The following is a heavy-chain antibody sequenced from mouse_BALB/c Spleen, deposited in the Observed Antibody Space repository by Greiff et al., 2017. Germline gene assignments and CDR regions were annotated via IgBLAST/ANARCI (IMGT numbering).Heavy chain of an antibody. D-gene: IGHD2-10*01. CDR2: IHYSGRT. CDR1: GYSITNGYS. Sequence: DVQLQESGPDLVKPSQSLSLTCTVTGYSITNGYSRHWIQKFPGNKLERMGYIHYSGRTNYNPSLKSRISITRDTSKNQFFLQLNSVTTEDTATYYFARDEIAYYGNYLYGMDYWGQGTTVTVSS. CDR3: ARDEIAYYGNYLYGMDY. J-gene: IGHJ4*01. V-gene: IGHV3-1*02.